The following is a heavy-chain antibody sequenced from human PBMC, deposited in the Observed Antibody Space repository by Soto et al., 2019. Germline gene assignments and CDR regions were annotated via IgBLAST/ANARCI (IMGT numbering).Heavy chain of an antibody. Sequence: GSLRLSCAASGFTFSRYGMHWVRQAPGKGLEWVAVIWYDGSNKYYADSVKGRFTISRDNSKNTLYLQMNSLRAEDTAVYYCARESSGWKKFDYWGQGTLVTVSS. J-gene: IGHJ4*02. CDR2: IWYDGSNK. V-gene: IGHV3-33*01. CDR1: GFTFSRYG. CDR3: ARESSGWKKFDY. D-gene: IGHD6-19*01.